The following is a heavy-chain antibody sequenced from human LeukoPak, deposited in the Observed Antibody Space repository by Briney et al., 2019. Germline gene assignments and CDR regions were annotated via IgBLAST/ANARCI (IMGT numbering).Heavy chain of an antibody. CDR1: GFTFSSYS. Sequence: GGSLRLSCAASGFTFSSYSMNWVRQAPGKGLEWVSSISSSSSYIYYADSVKGRFTISRDNSKNTLYLQMGSLRAEDMAVYYCARGGGPYVWGSYFYWGQGTLVTVSS. J-gene: IGHJ4*02. V-gene: IGHV3-21*01. CDR2: ISSSSSYI. CDR3: ARGGGPYVWGSYFY. D-gene: IGHD3-16*01.